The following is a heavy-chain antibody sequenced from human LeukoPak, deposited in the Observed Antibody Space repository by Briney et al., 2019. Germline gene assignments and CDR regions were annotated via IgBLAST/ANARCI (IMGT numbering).Heavy chain of an antibody. D-gene: IGHD3-10*01. CDR2: FDPEDGET. Sequence: ASVKVSCKVSGYTLTELSMHWVRQAPGKGLEWMGGFDPEDGETIYAQKFQGRVTMTEDTSTDTAYMKLSSLRSEDTAVYYCATAPHTMVRGVTIFDYWGQGTLVTVSS. V-gene: IGHV1-24*01. J-gene: IGHJ4*02. CDR3: ATAPHTMVRGVTIFDY. CDR1: GYTLTELS.